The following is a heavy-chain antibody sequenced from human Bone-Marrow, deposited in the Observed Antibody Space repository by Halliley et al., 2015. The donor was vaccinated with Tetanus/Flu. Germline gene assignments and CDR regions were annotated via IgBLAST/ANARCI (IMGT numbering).Heavy chain of an antibody. CDR3: ARGVGTTRLRALDI. V-gene: IGHV4-38-2*01. CDR1: GDSMSRGSY. Sequence: TLSLTCAVSGDSMSRGSYWGYIRQPPGKGLEWIASIFHSGSSYYNPSLKSRATISVDTSKNQVSLKLTSVAAADTAMYFCARGVGTTRLRALDIWGQGTMVIVSS. D-gene: IGHD1-26*01. CDR2: IFHSGSS. J-gene: IGHJ3*02.